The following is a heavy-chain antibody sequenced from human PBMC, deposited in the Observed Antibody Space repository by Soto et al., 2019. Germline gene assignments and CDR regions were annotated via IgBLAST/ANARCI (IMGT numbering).Heavy chain of an antibody. V-gene: IGHV3-30-3*01. D-gene: IGHD2-2*01. CDR3: AKDKVDCTSTSCIYYYYYYYMDV. J-gene: IGHJ6*03. CDR1: GFTFSSYA. CDR2: ITYDGSNK. Sequence: GGSLRLSCAASGFTFSSYAMHWVRQAPGKGLEWVAVITYDGSNKYYADSVKGRFTISRDNSKNTLYLQMNRLRAEDTALYYCAKDKVDCTSTSCIYYYYYYYMDVWGKGTTVTVSS.